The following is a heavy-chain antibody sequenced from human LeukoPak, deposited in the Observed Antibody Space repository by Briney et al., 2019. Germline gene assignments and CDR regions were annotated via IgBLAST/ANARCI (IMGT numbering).Heavy chain of an antibody. V-gene: IGHV4-39*01. CDR3: ARRIQLWYLDY. Sequence: SETLSLTCTVSGGSISSSSYSWGWIRQPPGKGLEWIGSIYYSGSTYYNPSLKSRVTISVDTSKNQFSLKLSSVTAADTAVYYCARRIQLWYLDYWGQGTLVTVSS. J-gene: IGHJ4*02. CDR1: GGSISSSSYS. D-gene: IGHD5-18*01. CDR2: IYYSGST.